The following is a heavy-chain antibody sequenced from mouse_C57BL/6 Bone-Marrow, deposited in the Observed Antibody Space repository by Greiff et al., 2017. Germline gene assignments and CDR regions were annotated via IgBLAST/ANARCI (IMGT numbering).Heavy chain of an antibody. V-gene: IGHV5-6*01. CDR2: ISSGGSYT. CDR1: GFTFSSYG. J-gene: IGHJ2*01. CDR3: ARLTTVVAHYFDY. D-gene: IGHD1-1*01. Sequence: DVQLVESGGDLVKPGGSLKLSCAASGFTFSSYGMSWVRQTPDKRLEWVATISSGGSYTYYPDSVKGRFTISRDNAKNTLYLQMSSLKSEDTAMYYCARLTTVVAHYFDYWGQGTTLTVSS.